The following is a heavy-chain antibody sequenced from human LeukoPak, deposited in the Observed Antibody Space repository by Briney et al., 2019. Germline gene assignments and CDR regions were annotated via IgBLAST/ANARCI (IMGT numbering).Heavy chain of an antibody. CDR2: IIPIFGTA. J-gene: IGHJ5*02. CDR1: GGTFSSYA. V-gene: IGHV1-69*05. D-gene: IGHD5-24*01. Sequence: ASVKVSCKASGGTFSSYAISWVRQAPGQGLEWMGGIIPIFGTANYAQKFQGRVKITNDESTSTAYMELSSLRSEDTAVYYCARDGDRAGYNHWSDPWGERTLVTVCS. CDR3: ARDGDRAGYNHWSDP.